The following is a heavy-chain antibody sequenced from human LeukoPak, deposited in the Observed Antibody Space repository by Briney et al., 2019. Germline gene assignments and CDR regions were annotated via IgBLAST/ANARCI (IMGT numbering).Heavy chain of an antibody. CDR2: IYYSGST. J-gene: IGHJ3*02. V-gene: IGHV4-61*05. CDR3: ARVLMDAFDI. Sequence: SETLSLTCTVSGGSISSSSYYWGWIRQPPGKGLEWIGYIYYSGSTNYNPSLKSRVTISVDTSKNQFSLKLSSVTAADTAVYYCARVLMDAFDIWGQGTMVTVSS. CDR1: GGSISSSSYY.